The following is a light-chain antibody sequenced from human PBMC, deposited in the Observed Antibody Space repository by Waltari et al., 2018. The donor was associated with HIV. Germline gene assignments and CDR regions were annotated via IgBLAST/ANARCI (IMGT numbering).Light chain of an antibody. CDR1: SGSIASNY. J-gene: IGLJ1*01. Sequence: NFMLTQPHSVSESPGKTVTISCTRSSGSIASNYVQWYQQRPGSAPTTVMYEDNQRPSGVPDRFSGSIDSYSNSASLTISGLKTEDEADYYCQSYDSSNLYVFGTGTKVTVL. CDR3: QSYDSSNLYV. V-gene: IGLV6-57*04. CDR2: EDN.